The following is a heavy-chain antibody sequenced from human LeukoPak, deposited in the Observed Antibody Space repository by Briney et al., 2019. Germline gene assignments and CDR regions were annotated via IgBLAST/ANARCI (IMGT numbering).Heavy chain of an antibody. CDR3: ANPPTVTSFDH. D-gene: IGHD4-11*01. CDR1: GFTFSSYA. Sequence: HAGGSLRLSCAASGFTFSSYAMSWVRQAPGKGLEWVSSISGSGGRTYYADSVKGRFTISRDNSKNTLYLQMNSLRAEDTAVYYCANPPTVTSFDHWGQGTLVTVSS. J-gene: IGHJ4*02. V-gene: IGHV3-23*01. CDR2: ISGSGGRT.